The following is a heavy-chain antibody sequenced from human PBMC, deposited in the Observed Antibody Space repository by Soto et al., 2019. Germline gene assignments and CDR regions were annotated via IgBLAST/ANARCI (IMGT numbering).Heavy chain of an antibody. D-gene: IGHD2-15*01. CDR2: IYPADSDT. J-gene: IGHJ6*03. CDR3: ARPPKGFLYYIDV. Sequence: PGESLKISCKGSGYNFATSWIGWVRQTPGKGLEWMGFIYPADSDTTYSPSFQGQVTISADKSISTAYLQWSSLKASDTAIYFCARPPKGFLYYIDVWGKGTTVTVSS. V-gene: IGHV5-51*01. CDR1: GYNFATSW.